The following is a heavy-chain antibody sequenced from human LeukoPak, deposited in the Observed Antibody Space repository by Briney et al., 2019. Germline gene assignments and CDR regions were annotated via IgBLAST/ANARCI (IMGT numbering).Heavy chain of an antibody. CDR1: GFTFSSYE. V-gene: IGHV3-48*03. J-gene: IGHJ4*02. CDR2: IRSSGNTI. D-gene: IGHD4-17*01. Sequence: PGGSLRLSCAASGFTFSSYEMNWVRKAPGKGLGWVSYIRSSGNTIFYAGSVKGRFTLSRDNAKNPLSLQMNSLRAEDTAVYYCAREDGGYGAYVGYWGQGTLVTVSS. CDR3: AREDGGYGAYVGY.